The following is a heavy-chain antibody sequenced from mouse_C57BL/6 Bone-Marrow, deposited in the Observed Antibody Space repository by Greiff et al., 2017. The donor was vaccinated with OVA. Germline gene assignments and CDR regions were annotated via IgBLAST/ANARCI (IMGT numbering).Heavy chain of an antibody. CDR2: IDPSDSYT. Sequence: QVQLKQPGAELVKPGASVKLSCKASGYTFTSYWMQWVKQRPGQGLEWIGEIDPSDSYTNYNQKFKGKATLTVDTSSSTAYMQLSSLTSEDSAVYYCARGGYDGYYVAWFAYWGQGTLVTVSA. CDR3: ARGGYDGYYVAWFAY. V-gene: IGHV1-50*01. CDR1: GYTFTSYW. J-gene: IGHJ3*01. D-gene: IGHD2-3*01.